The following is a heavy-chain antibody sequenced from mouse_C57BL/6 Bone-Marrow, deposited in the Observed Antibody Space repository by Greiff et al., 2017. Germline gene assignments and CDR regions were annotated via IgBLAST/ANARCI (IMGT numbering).Heavy chain of an antibody. CDR3: TTCSYDYPFAY. CDR2: IDPENGDT. Sequence: EVQLQQSGAELVRPGASVKLSCTASGFNIKDDYMHWVKQRPEQGLEWIGWIDPENGDTEYASKFQGKATITADNSSNTAYLQLSSLTSEDTAVYYCTTCSYDYPFAYWGQGTLVTVSA. D-gene: IGHD2-4*01. V-gene: IGHV14-4*01. CDR1: GFNIKDDY. J-gene: IGHJ3*01.